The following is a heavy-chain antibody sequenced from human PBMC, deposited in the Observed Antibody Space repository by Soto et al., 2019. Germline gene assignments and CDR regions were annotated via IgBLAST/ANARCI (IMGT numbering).Heavy chain of an antibody. Sequence: SETLSLTCAVYGGSFSGYYWSWIRQPPGKGLEWIGEINHSGSTNYNPSLKSRVTISVDTSKNQFSLKMSSVTAADTAVYYCARERRIAVAGTYYYYGMDVWGQGTTVT. D-gene: IGHD6-19*01. CDR3: ARERRIAVAGTYYYYGMDV. CDR2: INHSGST. J-gene: IGHJ6*02. CDR1: GGSFSGYY. V-gene: IGHV4-34*01.